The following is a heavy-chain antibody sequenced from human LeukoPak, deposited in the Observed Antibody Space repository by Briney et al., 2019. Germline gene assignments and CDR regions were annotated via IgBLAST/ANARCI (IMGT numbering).Heavy chain of an antibody. Sequence: GGPLRLSCAASGFTFSSYEMNWVRQAPGKGLEGVSYISSSGSTIYYADSVKGRFTISRDNAKNSLYLQMNSLRAEDTAVYYCARVMEWLQIDYWGQGTLVTVSS. CDR3: ARVMEWLQIDY. CDR1: GFTFSSYE. V-gene: IGHV3-48*03. D-gene: IGHD5-12*01. CDR2: ISSSGSTI. J-gene: IGHJ4*02.